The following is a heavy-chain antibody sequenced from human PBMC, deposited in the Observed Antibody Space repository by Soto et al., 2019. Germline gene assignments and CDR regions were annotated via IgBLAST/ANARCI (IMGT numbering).Heavy chain of an antibody. J-gene: IGHJ4*02. V-gene: IGHV1-18*01. Sequence: ASVKVSCKASGYTFTSYGISWVRQAPGQGLEWMGWISAYNGNTNYAQKLQGRVTMTTDTSTSTAYMELRSLRSDDTAVYYCARDKNDILTGYYFTYWGQGTLVTVSS. CDR1: GYTFTSYG. CDR2: ISAYNGNT. CDR3: ARDKNDILTGYYFTY. D-gene: IGHD3-9*01.